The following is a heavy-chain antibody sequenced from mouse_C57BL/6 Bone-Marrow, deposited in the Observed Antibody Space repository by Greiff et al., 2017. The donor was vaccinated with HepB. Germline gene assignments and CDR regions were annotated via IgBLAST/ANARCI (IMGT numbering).Heavy chain of an antibody. Sequence: EVQLQQSGPGMVKPSQSLSLTCTVTGYSITSGYDWHWIRHFPGNNLEWMGYISYSGSTNYNPSLKSRISITHDTSKNHFFLKLNSVTTEDTATYYCARDYDYGAMDYWGQGTSVTVSS. V-gene: IGHV3-1*01. J-gene: IGHJ4*01. CDR2: ISYSGST. CDR1: GYSITSGYD. CDR3: ARDYDYGAMDY. D-gene: IGHD2-4*01.